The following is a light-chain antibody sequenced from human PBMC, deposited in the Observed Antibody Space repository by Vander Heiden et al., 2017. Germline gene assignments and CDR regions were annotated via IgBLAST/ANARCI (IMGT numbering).Light chain of an antibody. J-gene: IGKJ1*01. Sequence: EIVLTQSPGTLSLSPGERATLSCRASQSVSSNYLAWFQQKPGQAPRLLIYGASSRATGTPDRFSGSGSGTDFTLTVGRLEPEDSAEYYCQQYGDSPPWTFGQGTKVEIK. CDR1: QSVSSNY. CDR2: GAS. CDR3: QQYGDSPPWT. V-gene: IGKV3-20*01.